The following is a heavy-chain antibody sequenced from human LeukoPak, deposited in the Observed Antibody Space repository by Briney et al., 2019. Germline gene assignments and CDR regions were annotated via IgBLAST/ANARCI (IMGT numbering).Heavy chain of an antibody. J-gene: IGHJ4*02. CDR1: GFSLTNYG. D-gene: IGHD6-19*01. V-gene: IGHV3-7*01. Sequence: GGSLRLSCAASGFSLTNYGMHWVRQAPGKGLEWVANIKAVGSEKYYVDSVRGRFTISRDNLKNSLYLQMNSLRADDTAVYYCARGGAWYTFDHGGQEPLVTVSS. CDR3: ARGGAWYTFDH. CDR2: IKAVGSEK.